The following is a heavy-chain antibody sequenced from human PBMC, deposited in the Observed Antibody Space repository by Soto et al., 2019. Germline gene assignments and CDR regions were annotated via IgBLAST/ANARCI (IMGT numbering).Heavy chain of an antibody. CDR2: ISGSGGST. V-gene: IGHV3-23*01. CDR3: AKAGYSSSWYYYYGMDV. Sequence: GGSLRLSCAASGFTFSSYAMSWVRQAPGKGLEWVSAISGSGGSTYYADSVKGRFTISRDNSKNTLYLQVNSLRAEDTAVYYCAKAGYSSSWYYYYGMDVWGQGTTVTVSS. D-gene: IGHD6-13*01. CDR1: GFTFSSYA. J-gene: IGHJ6*02.